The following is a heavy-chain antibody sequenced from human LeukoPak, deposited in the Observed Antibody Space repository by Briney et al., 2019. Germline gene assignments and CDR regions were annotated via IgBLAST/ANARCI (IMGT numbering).Heavy chain of an antibody. CDR3: ASAEGDS. CDR2: ISADGADT. Sequence: GGSLRLSCAGSEFTFSRYAMTWVRQAPGKGLEWVSSISADGADTYYADSVKGRFTISRDNSKNTLYLQMYSLRAEDTAVYFCASAEGDSWGQGTLVTVSS. V-gene: IGHV3-23*01. CDR1: EFTFSRYA. J-gene: IGHJ5*01.